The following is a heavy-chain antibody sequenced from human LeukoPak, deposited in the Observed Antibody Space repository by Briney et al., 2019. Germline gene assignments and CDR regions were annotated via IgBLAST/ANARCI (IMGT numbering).Heavy chain of an antibody. Sequence: GASVKVSCKTSGYTFNTFGISWVRQAPGQGLEWMGWISAYNGNTNYAQMLQGRVTMTTDTSTSTAYMELRSLRSDDTAVYYCARARLEEEIDYWGQGTLVTVSS. CDR3: ARARLEEEIDY. CDR1: GYTFNTFG. V-gene: IGHV1-18*01. CDR2: ISAYNGNT. J-gene: IGHJ4*02.